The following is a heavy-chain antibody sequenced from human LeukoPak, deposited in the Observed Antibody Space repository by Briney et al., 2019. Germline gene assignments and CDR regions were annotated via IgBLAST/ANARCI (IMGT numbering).Heavy chain of an antibody. D-gene: IGHD4-17*01. Sequence: SETLSLTCAVYGGSFSGYYWSWIRQPPGKGLEWIGEINHSGSTNYNPSLKSRVTISVDTSKNQFSLKLTSVTAAETAVYYCARSATVTTGYFDYWGQGALVTASS. CDR3: ARSATVTTGYFDY. V-gene: IGHV4-34*01. CDR1: GGSFSGYY. J-gene: IGHJ4*02. CDR2: INHSGST.